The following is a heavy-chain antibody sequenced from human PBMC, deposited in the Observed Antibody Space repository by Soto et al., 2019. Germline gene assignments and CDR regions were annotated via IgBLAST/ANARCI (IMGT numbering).Heavy chain of an antibody. J-gene: IGHJ6*02. CDR1: GFTFSDYY. CDR2: ISSSGSTI. V-gene: IGHV3-11*01. CDR3: AYPKGPPHYGMDV. Sequence: QVQLVESGGGLVKPGGSLRLSCAASGFTFSDYYMSWIRQAPGKGLEWVSYISSSGSTIYYADSVKGRFTIARDNTKNSLYLQMNSLRAEGAAVYYCAYPKGPPHYGMDVWGQGATVTVSS.